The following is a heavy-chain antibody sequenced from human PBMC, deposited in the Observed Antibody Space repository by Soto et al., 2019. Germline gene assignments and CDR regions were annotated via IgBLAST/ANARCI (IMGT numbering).Heavy chain of an antibody. CDR1: GGSFSGYY. J-gene: IGHJ4*02. D-gene: IGHD2-2*01. CDR2: INHSGST. V-gene: IGHV4-34*01. CDR3: ARILGYCSSTSCSRPRVDY. Sequence: QVQLQQWGAGLLKPSETLSLTCAVYGGSFSGYYWSWIRQPPGKGLEWIGEINHSGSTNYNPSLKRRVTISVDTSKNQFSLKLSSVTAADTAVYYCARILGYCSSTSCSRPRVDYWGQGTLVTVSS.